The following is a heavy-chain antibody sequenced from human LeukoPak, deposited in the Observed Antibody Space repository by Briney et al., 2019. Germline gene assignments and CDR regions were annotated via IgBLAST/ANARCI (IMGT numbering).Heavy chain of an antibody. CDR2: IGGGGVDR. J-gene: IGHJ3*01. CDR3: VKDSIERNGVYDAFDV. Sequence: GASLRLSCVASGFTFTDFAMNWVRQVPGKGPEWVSHIGGGGVDREYEESVKGRFTVSRDNSRNSLYLQMNSLRGEDTAIYYCVKDSIERNGVYDAFDVWGQGTKVTVAS. D-gene: IGHD2-8*01. V-gene: IGHV3-23*01. CDR1: GFTFTDFA.